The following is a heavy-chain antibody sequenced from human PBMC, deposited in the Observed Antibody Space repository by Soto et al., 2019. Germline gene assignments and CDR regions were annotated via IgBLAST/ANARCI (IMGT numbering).Heavy chain of an antibody. J-gene: IGHJ6*02. Sequence: ASVKVSCKASGYTFTSYGLRWVRQAHGQGLEWMGWISAYNGSTSYAQKLQGRVTMTTDTATSTAYMELRSLRSDDTAVYYCARLYGSGSYHNYYDCYVMNVWGQGTTVTVSS. CDR1: GYTFTSYG. CDR3: ARLYGSGSYHNYYDCYVMNV. V-gene: IGHV1-18*01. CDR2: ISAYNGST. D-gene: IGHD3-10*01.